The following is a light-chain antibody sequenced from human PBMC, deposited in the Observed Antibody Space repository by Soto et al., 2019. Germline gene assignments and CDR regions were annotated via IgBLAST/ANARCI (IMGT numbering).Light chain of an antibody. CDR1: SSDVGSYNF. Sequence: QSALTQPRSVSGSPGQSVTISCTVTSSDVGSYNFVSWHQQHPGKAPKLMIYDVAKRPSGVPDRFSGSKSSNTASLTVSGLQAEDEADYYCSSYAGSNNFVFGTGTKVTVL. CDR2: DVA. CDR3: SSYAGSNNFV. V-gene: IGLV2-11*01. J-gene: IGLJ1*01.